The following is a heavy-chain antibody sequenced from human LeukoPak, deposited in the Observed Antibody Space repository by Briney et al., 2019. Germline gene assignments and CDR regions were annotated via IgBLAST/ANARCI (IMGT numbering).Heavy chain of an antibody. J-gene: IGHJ4*02. Sequence: PSETLSLTCAVYSGSFSNYYWSWIRQPPGKGLEWIGETNQSGSTNYNPSLKSRVTISVDTSKNQFSLRLSSVTAADTAVYYCARDVDTVLVDWGQGTLVTVSS. V-gene: IGHV4-34*01. CDR1: SGSFSNYY. CDR2: TNQSGST. CDR3: ARDVDTVLVD. D-gene: IGHD2-2*03.